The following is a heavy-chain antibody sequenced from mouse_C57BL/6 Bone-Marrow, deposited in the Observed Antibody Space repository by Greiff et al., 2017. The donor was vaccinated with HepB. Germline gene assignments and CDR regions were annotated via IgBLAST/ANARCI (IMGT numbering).Heavy chain of an antibody. D-gene: IGHD5-1*01. Sequence: EVKLVESGPGLVKPSQSLSLTCSVTGYSITSVYYWNWIRQFPGNKLEWMGYISYDGSNNYNPSLKNRISITRDTSKNQFFLKLNSVTTEDTATYYCARERLYLYAMDYWGQGTSVTVSS. CDR3: ARERLYLYAMDY. V-gene: IGHV3-6*01. J-gene: IGHJ4*01. CDR2: ISYDGSN. CDR1: GYSITSVYY.